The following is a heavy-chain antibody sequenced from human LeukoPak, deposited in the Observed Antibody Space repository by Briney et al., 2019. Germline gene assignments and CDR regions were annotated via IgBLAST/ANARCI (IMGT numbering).Heavy chain of an antibody. J-gene: IGHJ4*02. Sequence: GGSLRLSCAASGFTFSSYAMHWVRQAPGKGLEWVAVIWYDGSNKYYADSVKGRFTISRDNSKNTPYLQMNSLRAEDTAVYYCARDRYYGSGSSFDYWGQGTLVTVSS. CDR1: GFTFSSYA. CDR2: IWYDGSNK. CDR3: ARDRYYGSGSSFDY. V-gene: IGHV3-33*08. D-gene: IGHD3-10*01.